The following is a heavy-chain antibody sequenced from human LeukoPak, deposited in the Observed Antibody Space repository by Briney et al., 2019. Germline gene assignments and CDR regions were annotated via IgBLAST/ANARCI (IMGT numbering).Heavy chain of an antibody. Sequence: GGSLRLSCAASGFTFSNAWMSWVRQAPGKGLEWVGRIKSKTDGGTTDYAAPVKGRFTISRDDSKNTLYLQMNSLKTEDTAVYYCTAEGIAAAPWDYWGQGTLVTVSS. CDR2: IKSKTDGGTT. J-gene: IGHJ4*02. D-gene: IGHD6-13*01. CDR1: GFTFSNAW. CDR3: TAEGIAAAPWDY. V-gene: IGHV3-15*01.